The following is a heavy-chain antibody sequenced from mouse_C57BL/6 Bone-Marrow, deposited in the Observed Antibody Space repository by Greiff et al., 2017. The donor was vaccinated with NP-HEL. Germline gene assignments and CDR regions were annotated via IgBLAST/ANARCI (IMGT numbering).Heavy chain of an antibody. CDR2: IRRKSSNYAT. J-gene: IGHJ3*01. V-gene: IGHV10-3*01. Sequence: EVQLVESGGGLVQPKGSLKLSCAASGFTFNTYAMPWVRQPPGKGLEWVARIRRKSSNYATYYPDTVKDRFTFSRADAQIMLYLQMNNLKTEDTAMYYCERAYGYDPAWFAYWGQGTLVTVSA. CDR3: ERAYGYDPAWFAY. CDR1: GFTFNTYA. D-gene: IGHD2-2*01.